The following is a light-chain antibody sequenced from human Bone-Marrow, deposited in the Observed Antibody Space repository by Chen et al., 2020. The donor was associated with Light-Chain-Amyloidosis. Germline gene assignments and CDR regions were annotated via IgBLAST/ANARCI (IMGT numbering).Light chain of an antibody. J-gene: IGLJ2*01. CDR2: DDS. Sequence: SYVLTQPSSVSVAPGQTATIAWGGNNIGSTSVPWYQQTPGQAPLLVVYDDSDRPSGIPERLSGSNSGKTATLTISGVEAGDEADYYCQVWDRSSDRPVFGGGTKLTVL. V-gene: IGLV3-21*02. CDR1: NIGSTS. CDR3: QVWDRSSDRPV.